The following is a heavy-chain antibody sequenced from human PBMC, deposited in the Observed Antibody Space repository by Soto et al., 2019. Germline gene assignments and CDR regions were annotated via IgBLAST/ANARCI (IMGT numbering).Heavy chain of an antibody. J-gene: IGHJ5*02. V-gene: IGHV4-39*01. D-gene: IGHD2-15*01. Sequence: SETLSLTCSVSGGSISSGSYYWGWIRQPPGRGLEWIASMYHGGTTYSNPSLKSRVTISVETSKNQFSLILTSVTAADTAVYYCARRAGRAEATNWFDTWGQGTLVTVSS. CDR1: GGSISSGSYY. CDR2: MYHGGTT. CDR3: ARRAGRAEATNWFDT.